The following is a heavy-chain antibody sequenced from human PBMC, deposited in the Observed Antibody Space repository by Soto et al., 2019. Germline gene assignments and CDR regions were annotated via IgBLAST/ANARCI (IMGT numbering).Heavy chain of an antibody. CDR3: TTDRSGSTVLYYYGMDV. Sequence: SLRLSCAASGFTFSNAWMSWVRQAPGKGLEWVGRIKSKTDGGTTDYAAPVKGRFTISRDDSKNTLYLQMNSLKTEDTAVYYCTTDRSGSTVLYYYGMDVWRQGTTVTVSS. CDR1: GFTFSNAW. V-gene: IGHV3-15*01. CDR2: IKSKTDGGTT. J-gene: IGHJ6*02. D-gene: IGHD4-17*01.